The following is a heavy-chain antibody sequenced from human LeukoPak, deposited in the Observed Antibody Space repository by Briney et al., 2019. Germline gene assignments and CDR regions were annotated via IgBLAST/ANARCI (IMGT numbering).Heavy chain of an antibody. CDR3: TSYYYGSENYYDY. D-gene: IGHD3-10*01. J-gene: IGHJ4*02. CDR2: IKSKTDGGTR. CDR1: GFTFSNAW. Sequence: PGGSLRLSCAASGFTFSNAWMSWVRQAPGKGLEWVGRIKSKTDGGTRDYAAPVKGRFTISRDDSENTLYLQMNSLKTEDTAVYYCTSYYYGSENYYDYWAQGTLVTVSS. V-gene: IGHV3-15*01.